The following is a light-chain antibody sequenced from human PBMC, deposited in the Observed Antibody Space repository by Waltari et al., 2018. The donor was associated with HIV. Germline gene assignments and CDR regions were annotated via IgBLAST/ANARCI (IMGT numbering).Light chain of an antibody. J-gene: IGKJ5*01. Sequence: QLTQSPSSLSASLGDKVTITCRASQNIKTLLNCYQLRPGKAPRLLIYGVSGLPTGVPSRFTGGGSGADFTLTINNLQPEDFASYFCQQTYSVSITFGPGTRVEI. CDR3: QQTYSVSIT. CDR2: GVS. V-gene: IGKV1-39*01. CDR1: QNIKTL.